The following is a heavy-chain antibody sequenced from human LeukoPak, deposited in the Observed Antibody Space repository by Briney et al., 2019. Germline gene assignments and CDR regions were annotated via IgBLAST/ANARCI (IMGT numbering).Heavy chain of an antibody. Sequence: PGGSLRLSCAASGFTFSSFSMNWVRQAPGKGLEWVSYISSSSDTIYYADSVKGRFTISRDNAKNSLYLQMNSLRAEDTAVYYCARVIAAAGTKYDYWGQGTLVTVSS. V-gene: IGHV3-48*01. CDR1: GFTFSSFS. CDR3: ARVIAAAGTKYDY. CDR2: ISSSSDTI. J-gene: IGHJ4*02. D-gene: IGHD6-13*01.